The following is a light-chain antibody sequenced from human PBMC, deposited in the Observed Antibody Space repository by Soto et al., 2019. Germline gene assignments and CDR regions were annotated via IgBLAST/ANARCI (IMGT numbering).Light chain of an antibody. CDR3: QQYDNLPPAWT. J-gene: IGKJ1*01. V-gene: IGKV1-33*01. CDR2: DAS. Sequence: DIQMTQSPSSLSASVGDRVTITCQASQDISNYLNWYQQKPGKAPKLLIYDASNLETGVPSRFSGSGSGTAFTFTISSMQPEDIATYYCQQYDNLPPAWTFGQGTKVEIK. CDR1: QDISNY.